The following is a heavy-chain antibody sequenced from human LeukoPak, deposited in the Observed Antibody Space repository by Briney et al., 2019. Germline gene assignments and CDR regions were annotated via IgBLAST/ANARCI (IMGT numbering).Heavy chain of an antibody. CDR1: GYTFTSYG. Sequence: ASVKVSCKASGYTFTSYGISRVRQAPGQGLEWMGWISAYNGNTNYAQKLQGRVTMTTDTSTSTAYMELRSLRSDDTAVYYCARMGSTVTTYYYYMDVWGKGTTVTVSS. J-gene: IGHJ6*03. D-gene: IGHD4-17*01. CDR2: ISAYNGNT. CDR3: ARMGSTVTTYYYYMDV. V-gene: IGHV1-18*01.